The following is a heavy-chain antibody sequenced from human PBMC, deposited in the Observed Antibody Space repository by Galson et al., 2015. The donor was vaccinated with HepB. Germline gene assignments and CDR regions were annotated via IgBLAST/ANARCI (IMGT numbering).Heavy chain of an antibody. CDR1: GFTFSNVW. Sequence: SLRLSCAASGFTFSNVWMSRVRQVPGKGLEWIGRIKSKTDGGTTDYAAPVKGRFTVSRDDSKNTLYLQMNSLRTEDAAVYYCTTVMRYALGSYADNWGQGTLVTVSS. CDR2: IKSKTDGGTT. D-gene: IGHD3-10*01. V-gene: IGHV3-15*01. J-gene: IGHJ4*02. CDR3: TTVMRYALGSYADN.